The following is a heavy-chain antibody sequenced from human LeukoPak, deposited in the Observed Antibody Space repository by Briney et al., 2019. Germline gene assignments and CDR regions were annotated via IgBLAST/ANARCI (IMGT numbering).Heavy chain of an antibody. V-gene: IGHV1-69*01. D-gene: IGHD4-11*01. CDR3: AREMHYSNYDWFDP. CDR2: IIPIFGTA. Sequence: SVKVSCKASGGTFSSYAISWVRQAPGQGLEWMGGIIPIFGTANYAQKFQGRVTITADESTSTAYMELSSLRSKDTAVYYCAREMHYSNYDWFDPWGQGTLVTVSS. CDR1: GGTFSSYA. J-gene: IGHJ5*02.